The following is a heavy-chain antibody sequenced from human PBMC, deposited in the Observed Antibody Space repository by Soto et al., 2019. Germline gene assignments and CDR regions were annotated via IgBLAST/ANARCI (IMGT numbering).Heavy chain of an antibody. Sequence: LCGGSISSGGYYWSWIRQHPGKGLEWIGYIYYSGSTYYNPSLKSRVTMSVDTSENQFSLRLSSVTAADTAVYYCARKDSGYGDYMDVWGKGTTVTVSS. J-gene: IGHJ6*03. D-gene: IGHD5-12*01. CDR2: IYYSGST. CDR3: ARKDSGYGDYMDV. V-gene: IGHV4-31*02. CDR1: GGSISSGGYY.